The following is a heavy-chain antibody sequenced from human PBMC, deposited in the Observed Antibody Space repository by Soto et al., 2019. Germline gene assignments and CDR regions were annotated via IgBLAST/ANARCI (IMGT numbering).Heavy chain of an antibody. CDR3: AMNIWAGLLRFLEWSRMDV. D-gene: IGHD3-3*01. CDR2: INHSGST. Sequence: SETLSLTCAVYGGSFSGYYWSWIRQPPGKGLEWIGEINHSGSTNYNPSLKSRVTISVDTSKNQFSLKLSSVTAADTAVYYCAMNIWAGLLRFLEWSRMDVWGQGTKVTVYS. CDR1: GGSFSGYY. J-gene: IGHJ6*02. V-gene: IGHV4-34*01.